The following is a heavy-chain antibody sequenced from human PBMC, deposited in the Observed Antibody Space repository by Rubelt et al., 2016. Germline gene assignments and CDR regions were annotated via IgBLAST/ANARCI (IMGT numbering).Heavy chain of an antibody. D-gene: IGHD1-26*01. J-gene: IGHJ3*02. CDR3: AGLWIVGTANAFDI. Sequence: QVQLRESGPGLVKPSETLSLTCSVSGGSVSTGSYFWNWIRQPPGKGLEWIGYFYSGSTNYKPSLQSRATISADPSKNQFPLGVSSVTAADTAVYYCAGLWIVGTANAFDIWGQGTMVAVSS. V-gene: IGHV4-61*01. CDR2: FYSGST. CDR1: GGSVSTGSYF.